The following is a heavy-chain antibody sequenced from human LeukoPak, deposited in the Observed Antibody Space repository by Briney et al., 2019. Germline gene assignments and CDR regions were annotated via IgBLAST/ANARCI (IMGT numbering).Heavy chain of an antibody. D-gene: IGHD3-22*01. CDR2: ISSGSSYI. CDR3: ATDYYDSSGYYY. V-gene: IGHV3-21*01. Sequence: GSLRLSCAASGFTFSSYAMSWVRQAPGKGLEWVSSISSGSSYIYYADSVRGRFTISRDNAKNSLYLQMNSLRAEDTAVYYCATDYYDSSGYYYWGQGTLVTVSS. CDR1: GFTFSSYA. J-gene: IGHJ4*02.